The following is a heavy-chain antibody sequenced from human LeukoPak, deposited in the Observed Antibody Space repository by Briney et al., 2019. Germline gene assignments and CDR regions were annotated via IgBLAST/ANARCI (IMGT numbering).Heavy chain of an antibody. CDR2: IFYSGST. V-gene: IGHV4-28*01. D-gene: IGHD5-18*01. CDR3: ARTALDTTTYFHY. CDR1: GYSISSSNW. J-gene: IGHJ4*02. Sequence: SETLSLTCAVSGYSISSSNWWGWIRQPPGKGLEWIGYIFYSGSTYYNPSFKSRVSMSIDTSKNQFSLKLNSVTAVDTAVYYCARTALDTTTYFHYWGQGTLVTVSS.